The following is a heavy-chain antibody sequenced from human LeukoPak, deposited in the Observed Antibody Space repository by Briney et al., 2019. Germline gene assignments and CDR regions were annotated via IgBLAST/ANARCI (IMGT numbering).Heavy chain of an antibody. V-gene: IGHV4-61*05. D-gene: IGHD1-26*01. CDR1: GGSISSSSYY. CDR2: IYYSGST. Sequence: SETLSLTCTVSGGSISSSSYYWSWIRQPPGKGLEWIGYIYYSGSTNYNPSLKSRVTISVDTSKNQFSLKLSSVTAADTAVYYCARHLRAVGATFGVNWFDPWGQGTLVTVSS. CDR3: ARHLRAVGATFGVNWFDP. J-gene: IGHJ5*02.